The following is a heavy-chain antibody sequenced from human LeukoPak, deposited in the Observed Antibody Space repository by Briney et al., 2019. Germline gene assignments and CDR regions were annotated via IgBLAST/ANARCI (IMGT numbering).Heavy chain of an antibody. CDR1: GYNFAHN. V-gene: IGHV1-2*02. J-gene: IGHJ4*02. CDR2: INPKNGGT. CDR3: VVSIQAAAIPAFDS. D-gene: IGHD6-25*01. Sequence: ASVKVSCKASGYNFAHNIHWVRQAPGQGHEFMGWINPKNGGTKYAQNFQGRVTMTRDTSISTVYKELSSLGPDDTAVYYCVVSIQAAAIPAFDSWGQGTLVTVSS.